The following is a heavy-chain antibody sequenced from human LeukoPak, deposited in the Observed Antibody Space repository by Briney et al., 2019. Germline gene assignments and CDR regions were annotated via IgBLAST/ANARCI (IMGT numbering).Heavy chain of an antibody. J-gene: IGHJ4*02. D-gene: IGHD7-27*01. V-gene: IGHV1-8*01. Sequence: ASVKVSCMASRYTFTSHDINWVRQATGQGFEWMGWMSPNSGNTGYAQRFQGRVAMTRNTSISTAYMELSSLRSEDTAVYYCTVGPPNWGFDYWGQGTLVTVSS. CDR1: RYTFTSHD. CDR3: TVGPPNWGFDY. CDR2: MSPNSGNT.